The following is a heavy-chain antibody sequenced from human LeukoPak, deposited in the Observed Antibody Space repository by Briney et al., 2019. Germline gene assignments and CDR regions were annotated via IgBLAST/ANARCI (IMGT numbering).Heavy chain of an antibody. CDR3: ARLGSSDEMDY. D-gene: IGHD6-13*01. J-gene: IGHJ4*02. CDR1: GYTFTNYW. Sequence: GESLKISCEVSGYTFTNYWIAWVRQMPGRGLELMGIIYPGDSDTRYSPSFQGQVTISADKSISTAYLQWSSLKASDTAMYYCARLGSSDEMDYWGQGTLVTVSS. CDR2: IYPGDSDT. V-gene: IGHV5-51*01.